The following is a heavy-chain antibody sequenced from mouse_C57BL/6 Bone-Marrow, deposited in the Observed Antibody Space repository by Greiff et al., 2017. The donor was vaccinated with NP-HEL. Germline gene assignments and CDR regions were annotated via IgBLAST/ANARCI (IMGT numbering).Heavy chain of an antibody. J-gene: IGHJ3*01. V-gene: IGHV2-2*01. CDR1: GFSLTSYG. CDR2: IWRGGST. CDR3: DRETWGAY. Sequence: QVQLKQSGPGLVQPSQSLSITCTVSGFSLTSYGVHWVRQSPGKGLEWLGVIWRGGSTDYNAAFISRLSISKDNSKSQVFFKMNSLQADDTAIYYCDRETWGAYWGQGTLVTVSA.